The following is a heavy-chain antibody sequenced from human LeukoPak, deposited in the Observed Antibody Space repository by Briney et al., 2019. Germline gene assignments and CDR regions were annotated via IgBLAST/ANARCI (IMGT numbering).Heavy chain of an antibody. V-gene: IGHV4-38-2*01. Sequence: SETLSLTCAVSGYSISSGYYWGWIRLPPGKGLEWIGSISHSGTTYYNPSPKSRVTISLDTSKNQFSLKLSSVTAADTAVYYCARPTSGWFTDAFDIWGQGTMVTVSS. CDR2: ISHSGTT. CDR1: GYSISSGYY. D-gene: IGHD6-19*01. J-gene: IGHJ3*02. CDR3: ARPTSGWFTDAFDI.